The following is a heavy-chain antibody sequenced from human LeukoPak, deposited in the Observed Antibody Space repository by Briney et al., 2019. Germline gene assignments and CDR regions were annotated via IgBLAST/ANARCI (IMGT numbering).Heavy chain of an antibody. D-gene: IGHD3-3*01. CDR3: ARVYDHFYMDV. CDR2: IFRSGST. Sequence: PSETLSLTCTVSAYSISSGFYWGWIRQPPGKELEWIGSIFRSGSTYYNPSLKSRVIMSVDTSKNQFSLKLRSVSAADTAVYYCARVYDHFYMDVWGKGTTVTVSS. J-gene: IGHJ6*03. V-gene: IGHV4-38-2*02. CDR1: AYSISSGFY.